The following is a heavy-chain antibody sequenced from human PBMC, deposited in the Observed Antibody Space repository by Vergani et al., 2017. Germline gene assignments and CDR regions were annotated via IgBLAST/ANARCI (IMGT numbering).Heavy chain of an antibody. Sequence: QVQLVQSGSELKKPGASVKVSCKASGYTFTSYAMNWVRQAPGQGLEWMGWINTNTGNPTYAQGFTGRFVFSLDTSVNTAYLQVTGLKAEDTAVYSCARGGGIRGVILRGSFDYWGQGTLVTVSS. CDR3: ARGGGIRGVILRGSFDY. CDR2: INTNTGNP. D-gene: IGHD3-10*01. CDR1: GYTFTSYA. J-gene: IGHJ4*02. V-gene: IGHV7-4-1*02.